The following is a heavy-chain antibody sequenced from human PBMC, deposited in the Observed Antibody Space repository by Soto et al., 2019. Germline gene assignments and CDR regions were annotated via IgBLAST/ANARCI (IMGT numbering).Heavy chain of an antibody. CDR1: GFTFSNAW. CDR3: TTSAQYDFWSGYLVYYGMDV. Sequence: PGGSLRLSCAASGFTFSNAWMNWVRQAPGKGLEWVGRIKSKTDGGTTDYAAPVKGRFTISRDDSKNTLYLQMNSLKTEDTAVYYCTTSAQYDFWSGYLVYYGMDVWGQGTTVTVSS. J-gene: IGHJ6*02. V-gene: IGHV3-15*07. CDR2: IKSKTDGGTT. D-gene: IGHD3-3*01.